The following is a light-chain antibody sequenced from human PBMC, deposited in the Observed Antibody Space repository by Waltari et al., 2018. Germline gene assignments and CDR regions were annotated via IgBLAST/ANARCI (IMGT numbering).Light chain of an antibody. V-gene: IGKV3-20*01. Sequence: CRTSQSVSSTYIAWYQQKPGQTPRLLIYGASNRATGIPDRFSGSGSGTDFTLTISRLEPEDSAVHYCQQYVSSPLTFGGGTKVEIK. CDR2: GAS. CDR3: QQYVSSPLT. CDR1: QSVSSTY. J-gene: IGKJ4*01.